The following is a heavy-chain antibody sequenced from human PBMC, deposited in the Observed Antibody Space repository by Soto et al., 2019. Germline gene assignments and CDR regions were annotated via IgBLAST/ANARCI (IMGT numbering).Heavy chain of an antibody. CDR2: IYNNGGS. V-gene: IGHV4-59*12. CDR3: ARGDKNNDYYFDH. CDR1: GGSITSYA. J-gene: IGHJ4*02. Sequence: SETLSLTCIVSGGSITSYAWNWVRQPPGKGLEWRGYIYNNGGSYYNPSLKSRVTISLDRSQNHFSLRLNSVTAADTALYFCARGDKNNDYYFDHWGQGTLVTVSS. D-gene: IGHD3-16*01.